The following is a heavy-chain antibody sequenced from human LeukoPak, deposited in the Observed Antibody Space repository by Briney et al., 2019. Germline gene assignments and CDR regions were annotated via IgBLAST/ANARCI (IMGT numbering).Heavy chain of an antibody. Sequence: PSGTLSLTCAVSGGSISSYYWSWIRQPPGKGLEWIGYIYYSGSTNYNPSLKSRVTISVDTSKNQFSLNLSSVTAGDTAVHYCAREGYDILTGPRYRWFDPWGQGTLVTVSS. V-gene: IGHV4-59*01. CDR3: AREGYDILTGPRYRWFDP. CDR2: IYYSGST. D-gene: IGHD3-9*01. CDR1: GGSISSYY. J-gene: IGHJ5*02.